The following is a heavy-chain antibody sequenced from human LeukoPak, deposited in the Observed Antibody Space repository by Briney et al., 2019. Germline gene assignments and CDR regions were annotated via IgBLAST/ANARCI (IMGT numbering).Heavy chain of an antibody. V-gene: IGHV3-23*01. Sequence: AGGSLRLSCAASGFTFSNYGMSWVRQAPGKGLEWVSAIGGSGGNTYYADSVKGRFTISRDNSKNTLYLQMNSLRAEDTAVYYCATGEAGNAFDYWGQGTLVTVSS. D-gene: IGHD4-17*01. J-gene: IGHJ4*02. CDR2: IGGSGGNT. CDR1: GFTFSNYG. CDR3: ATGEAGNAFDY.